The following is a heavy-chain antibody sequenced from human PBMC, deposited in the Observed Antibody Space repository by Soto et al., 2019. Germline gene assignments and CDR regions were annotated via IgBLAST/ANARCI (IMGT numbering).Heavy chain of an antibody. Sequence: QVQLQESGPGLVKPSQTLSLTCTVSGGSISSGGYYWSWIRQHPGKGLEWIGYIYYSGSTYYNPSVKSRVTISVDTSKNQFSLKLSSVTAADTAVYYCARTRGMVRGVNFRTVVYWFDPWGQGTLVTVSS. V-gene: IGHV4-31*03. CDR1: GGSISSGGYY. CDR3: ARTRGMVRGVNFRTVVYWFDP. D-gene: IGHD3-10*01. CDR2: IYYSGST. J-gene: IGHJ5*02.